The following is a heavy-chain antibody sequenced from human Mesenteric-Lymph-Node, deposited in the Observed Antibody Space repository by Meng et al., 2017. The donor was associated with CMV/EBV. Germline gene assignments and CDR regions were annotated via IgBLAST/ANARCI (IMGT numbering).Heavy chain of an antibody. CDR2: ISYGGSD. V-gene: IGHV4-39*02. D-gene: IGHD3-16*01. CDR1: GGSIGSRSYY. J-gene: IGHJ4*02. CDR3: ARVRWFWRSSPFDN. Sequence: SETLSLTCAVSGGSIGSRSYYWGWIRQSPGRGLEWIGSISYGGSDYHNPSLKSRVTISLDTSENQFSLNLNSVTAADTAVYYCARVRWFWRSSPFDNWGQGTLVTVSS.